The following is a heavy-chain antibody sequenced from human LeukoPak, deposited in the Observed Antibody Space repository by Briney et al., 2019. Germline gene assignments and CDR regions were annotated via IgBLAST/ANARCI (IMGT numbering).Heavy chain of an antibody. CDR2: ISGSGSST. CDR1: GFTFSSYA. Sequence: GGSLRLSCAASGFTFSSYAMSWVRQAPGKGLEWVSAISGSGSSTYYADSVKGRFTISRANSKNTLYPLMSSLRVEDQAVYYCAKPYYFGSGSPPGDYWGQGTLVTVSS. J-gene: IGHJ4*02. D-gene: IGHD3-10*01. CDR3: AKPYYFGSGSPPGDY. V-gene: IGHV3-23*01.